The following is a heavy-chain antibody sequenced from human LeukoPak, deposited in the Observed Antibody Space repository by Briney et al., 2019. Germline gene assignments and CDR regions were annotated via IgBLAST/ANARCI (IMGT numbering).Heavy chain of an antibody. D-gene: IGHD7-27*01. Sequence: SETLSLTCAVSGYSISSGYYWGWIRQPPGKGLEWIGSIYHSGSTYYNPSLRSRVTISVDTSKNQFSLKLSSVTAADTAVYYCARHNWGSDFDYWGRGTLVTVSS. CDR2: IYHSGST. V-gene: IGHV4-38-2*01. CDR1: GYSISSGYY. J-gene: IGHJ4*02. CDR3: ARHNWGSDFDY.